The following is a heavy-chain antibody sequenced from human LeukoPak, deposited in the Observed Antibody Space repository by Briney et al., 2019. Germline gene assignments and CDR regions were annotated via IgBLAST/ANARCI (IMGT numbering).Heavy chain of an antibody. J-gene: IGHJ4*02. CDR3: AKDLIGYCTSTSCHRADF. V-gene: IGHV1-2*02. D-gene: IGHD2-2*03. CDR1: GYTFTDYY. CDR2: INPHSGDT. Sequence: ASVTVSCKTSGYTFTDYYIHWVRQAPGQGLEWMGWINPHSGDTHYAQKFQDRVTMTRATSISTAYMEMSRLTSDDTAVYYCAKDLIGYCTSTSCHRADFWGQGTLVTVSS.